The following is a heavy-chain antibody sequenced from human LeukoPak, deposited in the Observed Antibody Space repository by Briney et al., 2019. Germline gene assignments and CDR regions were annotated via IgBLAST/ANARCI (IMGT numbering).Heavy chain of an antibody. CDR2: IIPIFGTA. J-gene: IGHJ5*02. Sequence: ASVKVSCKASGGTFSSYAISWVRQAPGQGLERMGGIIPIFGTANYAQKFQGRVTITADESTSTAYMELSSLRSEDTAVYYCARGRVVGAPVDNWFDPWGQGTLVTVSS. CDR1: GGTFSSYA. V-gene: IGHV1-69*13. CDR3: ARGRVVGAPVDNWFDP. D-gene: IGHD1-26*01.